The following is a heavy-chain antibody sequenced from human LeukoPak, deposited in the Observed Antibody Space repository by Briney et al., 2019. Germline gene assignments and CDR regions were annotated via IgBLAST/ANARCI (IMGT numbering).Heavy chain of an antibody. CDR2: ITVGGTT. Sequence: GGSLRLSCAASGFTFSVYAMTWVRQAPGKGLEWVSVITVGGTTYYLDSVKGRFTISRDNAKNTVYLQMNSLRAEDTAVYYCARGGCSDGNCYSGGYWGQGTLVTVSS. CDR3: ARGGCSDGNCYSGGY. V-gene: IGHV3-23*01. CDR1: GFTFSVYA. J-gene: IGHJ4*02. D-gene: IGHD2-15*01.